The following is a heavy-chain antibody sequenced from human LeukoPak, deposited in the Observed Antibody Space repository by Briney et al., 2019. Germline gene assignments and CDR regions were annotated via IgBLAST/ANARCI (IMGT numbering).Heavy chain of an antibody. Sequence: GGSLRLSCAASGFTFSNALMSWVRQAPRKGLEWVGRIKSKTDGGTTDYAALVKGRFTISRDDSKNTLYLQMNSLKTEDTAVYYCTTVIPRSLDYDVWSGDAFDIWGQGTMVTVSS. CDR1: GFTFSNAL. J-gene: IGHJ3*02. V-gene: IGHV3-15*01. CDR2: IKSKTDGGTT. D-gene: IGHD3-3*01. CDR3: TTVIPRSLDYDVWSGDAFDI.